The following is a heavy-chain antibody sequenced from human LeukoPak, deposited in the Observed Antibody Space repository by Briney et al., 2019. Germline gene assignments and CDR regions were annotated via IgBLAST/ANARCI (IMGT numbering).Heavy chain of an antibody. CDR1: GFTFSSYS. CDR2: IISSSSYT. CDR3: ARVSPYCTSTSCYTDY. V-gene: IGHV3-21*04. Sequence: GGSLKLSCAASGFTFSSYSMNWVRQAPGKGLEWVSSIISSSSYTYYAHSVKGRVTISRDNAKNSLYLQMSSLRAEDTAVYYCARVSPYCTSTSCYTDYWGQGTLVTGSS. J-gene: IGHJ4*02. D-gene: IGHD2-2*02.